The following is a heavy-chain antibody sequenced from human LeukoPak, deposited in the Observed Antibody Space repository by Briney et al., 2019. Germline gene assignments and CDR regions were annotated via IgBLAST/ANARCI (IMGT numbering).Heavy chain of an antibody. CDR1: GFTLGSYD. D-gene: IGHD5-18*01. CDR2: IASGFQT. Sequence: GGSLRLSCTASGFTLGSYDMHWVRQTTGEGLEWVAAIASGFQTFYAGSVKGRFTVSREDAKNSLYLQMNSLRAGDTAVYYCVREARGYHYTYFDYWGQGTLVTVS. J-gene: IGHJ4*02. CDR3: VREARGYHYTYFDY. V-gene: IGHV3-13*01.